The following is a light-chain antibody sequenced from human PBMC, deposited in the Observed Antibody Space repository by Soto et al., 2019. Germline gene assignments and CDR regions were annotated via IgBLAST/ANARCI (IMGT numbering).Light chain of an antibody. Sequence: DIQVTQSPSSLSASVGDRVTITCRASQSISSYLNWYQQKPGKAPKLLIYAASSLQSGVPSRFSGSGSGTDFTLGISSLQPEDFTTYYCQQSYSTPYTFGQGTKVDIK. V-gene: IGKV1-39*01. CDR1: QSISSY. CDR2: AAS. J-gene: IGKJ2*01. CDR3: QQSYSTPYT.